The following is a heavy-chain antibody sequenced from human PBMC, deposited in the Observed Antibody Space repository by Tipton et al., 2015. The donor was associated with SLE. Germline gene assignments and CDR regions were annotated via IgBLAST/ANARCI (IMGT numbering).Heavy chain of an antibody. Sequence: LRLSCIVSDDSVSSAYYWAWIRQPPGKGLQWIACIYRTGTTYVNPSLKSRVSMSMDTSNNRFSLKLSSVTAADTAVYYCAREEENDFWSGGDAFDIWGQGTMVTVSS. D-gene: IGHD3-3*01. J-gene: IGHJ3*02. V-gene: IGHV4-38-2*02. CDR3: AREEENDFWSGGDAFDI. CDR2: IYRTGTT. CDR1: DDSVSSAYY.